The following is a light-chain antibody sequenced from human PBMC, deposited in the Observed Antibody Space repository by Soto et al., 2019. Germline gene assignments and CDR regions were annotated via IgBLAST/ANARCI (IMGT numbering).Light chain of an antibody. CDR3: QQYNSYSGT. Sequence: DIQMTQSPSTLSASVGDRVTITCRASQSISSWLAWYQQRPGKAPKLLIYDASSLESGVPSRFSGSGSGTEFTLTISSLQPDDFATYYCQQYNSYSGTFGQGTKV. CDR2: DAS. V-gene: IGKV1-5*01. CDR1: QSISSW. J-gene: IGKJ1*01.